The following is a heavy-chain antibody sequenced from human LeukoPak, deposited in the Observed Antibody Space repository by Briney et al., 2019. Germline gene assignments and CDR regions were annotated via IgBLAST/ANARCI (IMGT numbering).Heavy chain of an antibody. J-gene: IGHJ4*02. CDR1: GFTVSSNY. V-gene: IGHV3-53*01. CDR3: ARQRGYSSPHSSDY. CDR2: IYSGGTT. D-gene: IGHD5-18*01. Sequence: GGSLRLSCAASGFTVSSNYMSWVRQAPGKGLEWVSVIYSGGTTYYADSVKGRFTISRDNSKNTLYLQMNSLRAEDTAVYYCARQRGYSSPHSSDYWGQGTLVTVSS.